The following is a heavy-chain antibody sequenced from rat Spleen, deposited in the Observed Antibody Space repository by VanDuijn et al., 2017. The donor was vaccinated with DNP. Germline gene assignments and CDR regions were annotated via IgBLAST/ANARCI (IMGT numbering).Heavy chain of an antibody. V-gene: IGHV5-19*01. CDR2: ITAGGEYT. CDR1: GITFSNSG. Sequence: EVQLVGSGGGLVQPGRSLKLSCAASGITFSNSGMHWIRQAPTKGLEWVTSITAGGEYTYSPDSVKGRFTISRDNTKNTLYLQMNSLRSEDTATYYCAGVISNGRLDYWGQGVMVTVSS. D-gene: IGHD1-12*02. CDR3: AGVISNGRLDY. J-gene: IGHJ2*01.